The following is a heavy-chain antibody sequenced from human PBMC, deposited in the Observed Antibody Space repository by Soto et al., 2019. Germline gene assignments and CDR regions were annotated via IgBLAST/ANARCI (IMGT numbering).Heavy chain of an antibody. CDR2: IRSKAYGGTT. V-gene: IGHV3-49*04. CDR1: GFTFGDYA. D-gene: IGHD2-2*01. Sequence: GGALRLSCTASGFTFGDYAMSWVRQAPGKGLEWVGFIRSKAYGGTTEYAASVKGRFTISRDDSKSIAYLQMNSLKTEDTAVYYCTRDHLQLGKPYYYYYGMDVWGQGTKVPVSS. J-gene: IGHJ6*02. CDR3: TRDHLQLGKPYYYYYGMDV.